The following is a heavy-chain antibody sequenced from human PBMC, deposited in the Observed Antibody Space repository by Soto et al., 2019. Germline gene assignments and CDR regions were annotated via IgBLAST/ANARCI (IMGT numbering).Heavy chain of an antibody. J-gene: IGHJ4*02. CDR1: GLNFDDFA. CDR2: ITWNSRVL. D-gene: IGHD3-3*01. V-gene: IGHV3-9*01. CDR3: AKGRYDFWSPYYFES. Sequence: GGSLRLSCVGTGLNFDDFAMHWVRQAPGKGLEWVSGITWNSRVLAYADSVKGRFTISRDNARNSLYLQMDSLRDEDTALYYCAKGRYDFWSPYYFESWGQGTLVTVSS.